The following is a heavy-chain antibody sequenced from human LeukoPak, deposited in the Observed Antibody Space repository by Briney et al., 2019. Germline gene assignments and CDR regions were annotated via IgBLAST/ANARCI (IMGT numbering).Heavy chain of an antibody. CDR3: ARGYSSSWYYFDY. CDR1: GYTFTSYG. V-gene: IGHV1-3*04. CDR2: INTGNGNT. D-gene: IGHD6-13*01. Sequence: ASVKVSCKASGYTFTSYGISWVRQAPGQGLEWMGWINTGNGNTKYSQKFQARVTITRDTSASTAYMELSSLRSEDTAVYYCARGYSSSWYYFDYWGQGTLVTDSS. J-gene: IGHJ4*02.